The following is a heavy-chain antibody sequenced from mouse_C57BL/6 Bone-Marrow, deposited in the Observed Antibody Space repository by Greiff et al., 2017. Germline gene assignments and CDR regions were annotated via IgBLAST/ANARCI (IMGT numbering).Heavy chain of an antibody. CDR3: ARRRSKDGYLCDY. J-gene: IGHJ2*01. Sequence: EVQLQQSGPGLVKPSQSLSLTCSVTGYSITSGYYRNWIRQFPGNKLEWMGYISYDGSNNYNPSLKNRIPITRDTSKNQFFLKLNSVTTEDTTTYYCARRRSKDGYLCDYWGQGTTLTVSS. V-gene: IGHV3-6*01. D-gene: IGHD2-3*01. CDR1: GYSITSGYY. CDR2: ISYDGSN.